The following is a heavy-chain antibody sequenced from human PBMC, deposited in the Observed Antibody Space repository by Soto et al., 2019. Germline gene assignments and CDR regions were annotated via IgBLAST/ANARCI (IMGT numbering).Heavy chain of an antibody. D-gene: IGHD3-22*01. V-gene: IGHV3-33*01. J-gene: IGHJ4*02. Sequence: GGSLRLSCAASGFTFSNYGMHWVRQAPDRGLEWVAAMWYDESRTFYAESVKGRFTISRDDSRKTLYLEMNTLRVDDTGVYYCVRDDSFRDSSWSRDCWGQGTLVTVSS. CDR2: MWYDESRT. CDR1: GFTFSNYG. CDR3: VRDDSFRDSSWSRDC.